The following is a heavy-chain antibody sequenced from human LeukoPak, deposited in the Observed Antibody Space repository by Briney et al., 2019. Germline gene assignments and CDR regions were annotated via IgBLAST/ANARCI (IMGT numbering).Heavy chain of an antibody. Sequence: GGSLRLSCAASGFTFSSYSMNWVRQAPGKGLEWVSSTSGSGDRTYYADSVKGRFTISRDNSKNTMYLQMNSLRAEDTAVFYCAKVMELYYYGSGSFYYDYWGQGTLVTVSS. CDR3: AKVMELYYYGSGSFYYDY. CDR1: GFTFSSYS. V-gene: IGHV3-23*01. D-gene: IGHD3-10*01. CDR2: TSGSGDRT. J-gene: IGHJ4*02.